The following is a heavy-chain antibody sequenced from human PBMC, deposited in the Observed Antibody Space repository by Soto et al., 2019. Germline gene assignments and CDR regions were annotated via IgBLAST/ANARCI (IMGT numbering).Heavy chain of an antibody. CDR3: ANDFWSEYS. CDR2: ISGSSSMI. V-gene: IGHV3-48*03. CDR1: GSTFSRYE. J-gene: IGHJ5*02. D-gene: IGHD3-3*01. Sequence: GGSLRLSCAASGSTFSRYEMNWVRQAPGKGLEWVSYISGSSSMIYYADSVKGRFTISRDNAKNSLYLQMNSLRAEDTAVYYCANDFWSEYSWGQGPLVTVSS.